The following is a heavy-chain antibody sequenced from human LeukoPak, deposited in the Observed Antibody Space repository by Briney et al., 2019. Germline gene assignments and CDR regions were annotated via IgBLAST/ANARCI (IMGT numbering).Heavy chain of an antibody. J-gene: IGHJ5*02. CDR2: IIPILGIA. CDR3: ARASFTMVRGVSSSGWFDP. V-gene: IGHV1-69*04. CDR1: GGTFSSYA. Sequence: SVKVSCKASGGTFSSYAISWVRQAPGQGLEWMGRIIPILGIANYAQKFRGRVTITADKSTSTAYMELSSLRSEDTAVYYCARASFTMVRGVSSSGWFDPWGQGTLVTVSS. D-gene: IGHD3-10*01.